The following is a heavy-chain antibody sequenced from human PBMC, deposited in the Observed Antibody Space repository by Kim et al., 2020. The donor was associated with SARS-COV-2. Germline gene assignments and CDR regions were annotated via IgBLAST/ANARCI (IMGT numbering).Heavy chain of an antibody. CDR3: ARAPYYDSSGYYPGYYGMDG. D-gene: IGHD3-22*01. V-gene: IGHV3-13*04. Sequence: GGSLRLSCAASGFTFSSYDMHWVRQATGKGLEWVSAIGTAGDTYYPGSVKGRFTISRENAKNSLYLQMNSLRAGDTAVYYCARAPYYDSSGYYPGYYGMDGWGQGTTVTVSS. CDR2: IGTAGDT. J-gene: IGHJ6*02. CDR1: GFTFSSYD.